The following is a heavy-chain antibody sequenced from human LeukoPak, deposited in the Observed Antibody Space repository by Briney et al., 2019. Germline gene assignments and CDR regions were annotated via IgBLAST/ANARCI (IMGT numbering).Heavy chain of an antibody. Sequence: LETLSLTCTVSGGSISSFYWSWIRQPPGEGLEGIGYIYYSGSTNYNPSLKSRVTISVDTSKNQFSLKLSSVTAADTAVYYCASFIAVAGAGFDPWGQGTLVTVSS. D-gene: IGHD6-19*01. V-gene: IGHV4-59*01. J-gene: IGHJ5*02. CDR3: ASFIAVAGAGFDP. CDR1: GGSISSFY. CDR2: IYYSGST.